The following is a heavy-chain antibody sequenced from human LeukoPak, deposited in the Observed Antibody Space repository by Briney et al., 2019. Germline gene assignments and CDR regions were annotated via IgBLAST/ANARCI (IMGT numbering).Heavy chain of an antibody. D-gene: IGHD3-16*02. CDR1: GFTFSDYY. J-gene: IGHJ4*02. CDR2: ITSSGSTI. V-gene: IGHV3-11*04. CDR3: ASMANDYVWGSYRLLGYYFDY. Sequence: TGGSLRLSCAASGFTFSDYYMSWIRQAPGKGLQWLSYITSSGSTIYYADSVKGRFTISRDNAKNSLYLQMNSLRAEDTAIYYCASMANDYVWGSYRLLGYYFDYWGQGALVTVPS.